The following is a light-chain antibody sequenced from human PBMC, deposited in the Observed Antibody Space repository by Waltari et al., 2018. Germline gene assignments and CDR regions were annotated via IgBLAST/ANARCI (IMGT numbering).Light chain of an antibody. CDR2: YSN. CDR3: QQGKSYPYT. CDR1: HAIGNS. J-gene: IGKJ2*01. V-gene: IGKV1-13*02. Sequence: IQLSQSSSSLSASVGGRITITCRASHAIGNSLNWYHQKPGEAPKLLIYYSNVLASGVPSRFSGSGSGTDFTLTISSLQPEDFASYYCQQGKSYPYTFGQGTKLEF.